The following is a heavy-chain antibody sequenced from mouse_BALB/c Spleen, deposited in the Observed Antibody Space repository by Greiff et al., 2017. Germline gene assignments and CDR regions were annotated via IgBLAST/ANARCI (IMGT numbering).Heavy chain of an antibody. V-gene: IGHV1S81*02. D-gene: IGHD1-1*02. CDR2: INPSNGRT. Sequence: VQLQQPGAELVKPGASVKLSCKASGYTFTSYWMHWVKQRPGQGLEWIGEINPSNGRTNYNEKFKSKATLTVDKSSSTAYMQLSSLTSEDSAVYYCAREGTMPSTGAMDYWGQGTSVTVSS. CDR3: AREGTMPSTGAMDY. CDR1: GYTFTSYW. J-gene: IGHJ4*01.